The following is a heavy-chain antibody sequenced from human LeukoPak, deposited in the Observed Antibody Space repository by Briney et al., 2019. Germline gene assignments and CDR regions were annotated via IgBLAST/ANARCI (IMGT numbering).Heavy chain of an antibody. CDR2: ISYDGSNK. Sequence: GRSLRLSCAASGFTFSSYGMHWVRQAPGKGLEWVAVISYDGSNKYYADSVKGRFTISRDNSKNTLYLQMSSLRAEDTAVYYCAKGLLWFGERDYFDYWGQGTLVTVSS. V-gene: IGHV3-30*18. CDR3: AKGLLWFGERDYFDY. CDR1: GFTFSSYG. D-gene: IGHD3-10*01. J-gene: IGHJ4*02.